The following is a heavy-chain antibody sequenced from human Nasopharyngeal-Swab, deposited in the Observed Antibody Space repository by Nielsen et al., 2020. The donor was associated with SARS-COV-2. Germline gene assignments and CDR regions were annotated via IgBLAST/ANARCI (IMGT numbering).Heavy chain of an antibody. Sequence: GESLKISCAASGFTFSDYYMSWIRQAPGKGLEWVSYISSSGSTIYYADSVKGRFTISRDNAKNSLYLQMNSLRAEDTAVYYCAMRVYYGMDVWGQGTTVTVSS. CDR1: GFTFSDYY. V-gene: IGHV3-11*01. J-gene: IGHJ6*02. CDR2: ISSSGSTI. CDR3: AMRVYYGMDV.